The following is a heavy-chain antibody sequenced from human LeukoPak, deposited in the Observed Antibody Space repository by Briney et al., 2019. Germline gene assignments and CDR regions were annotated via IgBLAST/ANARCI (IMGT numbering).Heavy chain of an antibody. V-gene: IGHV3-23*01. D-gene: IGHD2-15*01. CDR1: GFTFSSYV. Sequence: PGGSLGLSCAASGFTFSSYVMSWVRQAPGKGLEWVSDISSSGDSTHYADSVKGRFTISRDNSKNTLFLQMNSLRAEDTAVYYCAKRAVGAAYYFDYWGQGTLFTVSS. CDR2: ISSSGDST. J-gene: IGHJ4*02. CDR3: AKRAVGAAYYFDY.